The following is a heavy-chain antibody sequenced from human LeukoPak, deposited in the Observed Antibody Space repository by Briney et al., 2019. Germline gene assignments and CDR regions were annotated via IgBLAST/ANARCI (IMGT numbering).Heavy chain of an antibody. CDR2: IKDKTQGATT. V-gene: IGHV3-15*01. CDR1: GFTFSNAW. D-gene: IGHD2-2*01. J-gene: IGHJ3*01. CDR3: TTGLCTSNTCHWDDAFVV. Sequence: GGSLRLSCAVSGFTFSNAWMTWVRQAPGRGLEWVGRIKDKTQGATTDYAAPVKGRFTISRDDSNNMVSLQMNNLRTEDAAVYYCTTGLCTSNTCHWDDAFVVWGQGTTVTVSS.